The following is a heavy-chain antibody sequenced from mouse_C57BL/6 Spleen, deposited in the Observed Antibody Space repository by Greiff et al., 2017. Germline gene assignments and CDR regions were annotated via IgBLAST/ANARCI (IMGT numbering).Heavy chain of an antibody. Sequence: EVQLQQSGAELVRPGASVKLSCTASGFNIKDDYMHWVKQRPEQGLEWIGWIDPENGDTEYASKFQGKATITADTSSNTAYLQRSSLTSEDTAVYYCTTGGLGGYWGQGTTLTVSS. J-gene: IGHJ2*01. V-gene: IGHV14-4*01. D-gene: IGHD4-1*01. CDR3: TTGGLGGY. CDR2: IDPENGDT. CDR1: GFNIKDDY.